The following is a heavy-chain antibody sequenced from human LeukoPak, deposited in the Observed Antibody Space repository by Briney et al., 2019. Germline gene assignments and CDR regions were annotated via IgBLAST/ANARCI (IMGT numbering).Heavy chain of an antibody. D-gene: IGHD4-23*01. J-gene: IGHJ4*02. CDR1: GFTFSSYA. CDR2: ISYDGSNK. Sequence: GGSLRLSCAASGFTFSSYAMHWVRQAPGKGLEWVAVISYDGSNKYYADSVKGRFTISRDNSKNTLYLQMNSLRAEDTAVYYCAQHYYGGNSFDYWGQGTLVTVSS. V-gene: IGHV3-30-3*01. CDR3: AQHYYGGNSFDY.